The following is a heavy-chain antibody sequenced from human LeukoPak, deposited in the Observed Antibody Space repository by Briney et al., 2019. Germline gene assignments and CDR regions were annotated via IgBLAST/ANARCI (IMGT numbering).Heavy chain of an antibody. CDR2: FDPEDGET. CDR1: GYTLTELS. Sequence: ASVKVSCKVSGYTLTELSMHWVRQAPGKGLEWMGGFDPEDGETIYAQKFQGRVTMTEDTSTDTAYMELSSLRSEDTAVYYCATVPPSRGSCWYEVNYGMDVWGQGTTVTVSS. D-gene: IGHD6-13*01. J-gene: IGHJ6*02. CDR3: ATVPPSRGSCWYEVNYGMDV. V-gene: IGHV1-24*01.